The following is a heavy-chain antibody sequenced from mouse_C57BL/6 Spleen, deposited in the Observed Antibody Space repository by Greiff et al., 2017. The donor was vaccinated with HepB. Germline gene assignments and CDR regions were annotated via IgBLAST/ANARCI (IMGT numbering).Heavy chain of an antibody. J-gene: IGHJ4*01. Sequence: VQLQQSGPELVKPGASVKISCKASGYSFTGYYMNWVKQSPEKSLEWIGEINPSTGGTTYNQKFKAKATLTVDKSSSTAYMQLKSLTSEDSAVYYCANSRYYAMDYWGQGTSVTVSS. CDR2: INPSTGGT. D-gene: IGHD2-12*01. CDR1: GYSFTGYY. CDR3: ANSRYYAMDY. V-gene: IGHV1-42*01.